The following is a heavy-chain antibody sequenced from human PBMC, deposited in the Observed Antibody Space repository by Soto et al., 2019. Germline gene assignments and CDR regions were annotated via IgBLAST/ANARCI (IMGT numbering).Heavy chain of an antibody. CDR3: ALSSSSHTNPFDP. CDR1: GGTFSSYA. Sequence: SVKVSCKASGGTFSSYAISWVRQAPGQGLEWMGGIIPIFGTANYAQKFQGRVTITADESTSTAYMELSSLRSEDTAVYYCALSSSSHTNPFDPWGQGTLVTVSS. V-gene: IGHV1-69*13. J-gene: IGHJ5*02. CDR2: IIPIFGTA. D-gene: IGHD6-6*01.